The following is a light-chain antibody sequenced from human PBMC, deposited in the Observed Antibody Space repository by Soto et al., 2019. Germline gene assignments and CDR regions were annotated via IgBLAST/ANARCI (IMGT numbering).Light chain of an antibody. CDR2: SSN. J-gene: IGLJ2*01. CDR3: AAWDDSLNGVV. V-gene: IGLV1-44*01. Sequence: QSVLTQPPSASGPPGQRVTISFSGSSSKIGSNSVNWYQQLPGTAPKLLMYSSNQRPSGVPDRFSGSKSGTSASLAISGLQSEDEADYYCAAWDDSLNGVVFGGGTKLTVL. CDR1: SSKIGSNS.